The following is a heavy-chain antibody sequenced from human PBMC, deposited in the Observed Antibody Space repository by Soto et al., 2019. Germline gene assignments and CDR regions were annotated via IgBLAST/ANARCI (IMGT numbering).Heavy chain of an antibody. CDR3: ASQYYDILTGYYRKTQYNWFDP. CDR1: GGSISSSSYY. D-gene: IGHD3-9*01. CDR2: IYYSGST. Sequence: SETLSLTCTVSGGSISSSSYYWGWIRQPPGKGLEWIGSIYYSGSTYYNPSLKSRVTISVDTFKNQFSLKLSSVTAADTAVYYCASQYYDILTGYYRKTQYNWFDPRGQGTLVTVSS. J-gene: IGHJ5*02. V-gene: IGHV4-39*01.